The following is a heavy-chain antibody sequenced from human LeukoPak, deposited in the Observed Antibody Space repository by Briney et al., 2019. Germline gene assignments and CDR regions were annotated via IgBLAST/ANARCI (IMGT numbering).Heavy chain of an antibody. CDR2: INPNSGGT. V-gene: IGHV1-2*06. CDR3: ARTIAVAGVVDY. CDR1: GHTLTGYY. Sequence: ASVKVSCKASGHTLTGYYMHWVRQAPGQGLEWMGRINPNSGGTNYAQKFQGRVTMTRDTSISTAYMELSRLRSDDTAVYYCARTIAVAGVVDYWGQGTLVTVSS. J-gene: IGHJ4*02. D-gene: IGHD6-19*01.